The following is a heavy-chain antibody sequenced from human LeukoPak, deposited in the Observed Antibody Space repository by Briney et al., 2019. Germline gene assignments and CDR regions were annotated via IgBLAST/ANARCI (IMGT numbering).Heavy chain of an antibody. J-gene: IGHJ4*02. D-gene: IGHD2-2*01. CDR3: ARANPLYCSSTTCLFDY. CDR1: GYTFTGYY. V-gene: IGHV1-2*02. CDR2: INPNSGDT. Sequence: ASVKVSCKASGYTFTGYYMHWVRQAPGQGFEWMGGINPNSGDTNYAQKFQGRVTMTRDTSISTAHMELSRLRSDDTAVYYCARANPLYCSSTTCLFDYWGQGTLVTVSS.